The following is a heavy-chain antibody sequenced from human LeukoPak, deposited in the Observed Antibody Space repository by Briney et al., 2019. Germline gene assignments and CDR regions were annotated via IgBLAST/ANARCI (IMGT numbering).Heavy chain of an antibody. D-gene: IGHD2-2*01. CDR3: ARVPLGYCSSTSCPYYYYYGVDV. J-gene: IGHJ6*04. V-gene: IGHV4-59*01. Sequence: SETLSLTCTVSGGSISSYYWSWIRQPPGKGLEWIGYIYYSGSTNYNPSLKSRVTISVDTSKNRFSLKLSSVTAADTAVYYCARVPLGYCSSTSCPYYYYYGVDVWGKGTTVTVSS. CDR1: GGSISSYY. CDR2: IYYSGST.